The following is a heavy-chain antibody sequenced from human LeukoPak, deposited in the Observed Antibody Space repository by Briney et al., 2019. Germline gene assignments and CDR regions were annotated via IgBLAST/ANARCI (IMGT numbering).Heavy chain of an antibody. CDR1: GFTFSSYS. J-gene: IGHJ4*02. V-gene: IGHV3-21*01. CDR2: ISSSSSYI. CDR3: ARARGIVGAEYGY. D-gene: IGHD1-26*01. Sequence: PGGALRLSCAASGFTFSSYSMNWVRQAPGKGLEWVSSISSSSSYIYYADSVKGRLPIFRDNAKNSLYLQMHILRAEDTAVYYCARARGIVGAEYGYWGQGTLVTVSS.